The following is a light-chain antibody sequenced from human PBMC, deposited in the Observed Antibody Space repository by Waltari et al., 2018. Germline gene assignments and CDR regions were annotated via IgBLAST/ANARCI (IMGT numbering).Light chain of an antibody. CDR2: DVS. Sequence: QSALTQPASVSGSPGPSLTISCTGTSSDVGGYNYVSWYQQHPGKAPKLMIYDVSKRPSGVSNRFSGSKSGNTASLTISGLQAEDEADYYCCSYAGSSTFPYVFGTGTKVTVL. V-gene: IGLV2-23*02. CDR1: SSDVGGYNY. J-gene: IGLJ1*01. CDR3: CSYAGSSTFPYV.